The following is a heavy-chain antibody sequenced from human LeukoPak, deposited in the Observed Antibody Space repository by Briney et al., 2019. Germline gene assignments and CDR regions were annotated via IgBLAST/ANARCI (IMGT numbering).Heavy chain of an antibody. CDR3: ARLVPIVVVPAADNWFDP. J-gene: IGHJ5*02. CDR1: GYSFTSYW. Sequence: GGSLRLSCKGSGYSFTSYWIGWVRQMPGKGLEWMGIIYPGDSDTRYSPSFQGQVTISADKSISTAHLHWSSLEASDTAMYYCARLVPIVVVPAADNWFDPWGQGTLVTVSS. CDR2: IYPGDSDT. D-gene: IGHD2-2*01. V-gene: IGHV5-51*01.